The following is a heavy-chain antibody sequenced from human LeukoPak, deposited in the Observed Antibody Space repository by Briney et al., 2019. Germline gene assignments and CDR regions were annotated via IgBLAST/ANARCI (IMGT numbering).Heavy chain of an antibody. CDR2: ISGSGGST. Sequence: GGSLRLSCAASGFTFSSYAMSWVRQAPGKGLEWVSAISGSGGSTYYADSVKGRFTISRDNSKNTLYLPMNSLRAEGTAVYYCAKGGELRYFDCSFDAFDIWGQGTMVTASS. J-gene: IGHJ3*02. D-gene: IGHD3-9*01. CDR1: GFTFSSYA. V-gene: IGHV3-23*01. CDR3: AKGGELRYFDCSFDAFDI.